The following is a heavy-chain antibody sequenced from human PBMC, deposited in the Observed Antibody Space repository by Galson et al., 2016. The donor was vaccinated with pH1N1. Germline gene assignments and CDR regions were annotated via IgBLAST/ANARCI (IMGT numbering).Heavy chain of an antibody. J-gene: IGHJ2*01. CDR3: AKDHCSHGDTNCFYFDL. V-gene: IGHV3-9*01. Sequence: SLRLSCAASGFTFDAFAMHWVRQVPGEGLEWVSVITWNSHVIDYADSVKGRFTISRDNARNSLYLQMNNLLPEDSAFYFCAKDHCSHGDTNCFYFDLWGRGTLVTVSS. CDR1: GFTFDAFA. D-gene: IGHD4-17*01. CDR2: ITWNSHVI.